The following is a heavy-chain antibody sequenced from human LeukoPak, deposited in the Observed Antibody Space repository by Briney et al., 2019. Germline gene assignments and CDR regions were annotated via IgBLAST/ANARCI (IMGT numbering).Heavy chain of an antibody. J-gene: IGHJ4*02. Sequence: ASVKVSCKVSGYTLTELSMHWVRQAPGKGLEWMGGFDPEDGETIYAQKFQGRVTMTEDTSTDTAYMELSSLRSEDTAVYYCATGVTGYPPFDYWGQGTLVTVSS. D-gene: IGHD3-9*01. CDR2: FDPEDGET. CDR3: ATGVTGYPPFDY. CDR1: GYTLTELS. V-gene: IGHV1-24*01.